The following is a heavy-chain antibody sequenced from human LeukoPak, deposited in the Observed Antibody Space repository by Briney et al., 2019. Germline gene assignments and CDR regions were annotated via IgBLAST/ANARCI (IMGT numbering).Heavy chain of an antibody. CDR2: IKQDGSEK. Sequence: RGSLRLSCAASGFTFSSYWMSWVRQAPGKGLEWVANIKQDGSEKYYVDSVKGRFTISRDNARNSLYLQMNSLRAEDTAVYYCAREECSSTSCYIIRVGPYYFDYWGQGTLVTVSS. J-gene: IGHJ4*02. CDR3: AREECSSTSCYIIRVGPYYFDY. CDR1: GFTFSSYW. V-gene: IGHV3-7*01. D-gene: IGHD2-2*01.